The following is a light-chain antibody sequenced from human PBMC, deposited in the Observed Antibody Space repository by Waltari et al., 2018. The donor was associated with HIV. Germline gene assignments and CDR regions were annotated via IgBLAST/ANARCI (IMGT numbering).Light chain of an antibody. CDR1: HDITTNY. CDR3: QQYDNLPLT. J-gene: IGKJ4*01. V-gene: IGKV1-33*01. Sequence: DIQMTQSPSSLFASVGDRVTITCQASHDITTNYSNWYQHKPGKAPKLLIYETSNLETGVPSRFSGSGSGTHFTFTISSLQPEDIATYYCQQYDNLPLTFGGGTKVEIK. CDR2: ETS.